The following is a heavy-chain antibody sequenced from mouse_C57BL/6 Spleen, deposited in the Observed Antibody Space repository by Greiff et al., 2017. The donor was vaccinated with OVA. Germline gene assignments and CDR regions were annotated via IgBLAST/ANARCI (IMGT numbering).Heavy chain of an antibody. J-gene: IGHJ3*01. D-gene: IGHD1-1*01. Sequence: ESGPGLVKPSQSLSLTCSVTGYSITSGYYWNWIRQFPGNKLEWMGYISYDGSNNYNPSLKNRISITRDTSKNQFFLKLHSVTTEDTATYYCAFYYYGSSSWFAYWGQGTLVTVSA. CDR1: GYSITSGYY. CDR3: AFYYYGSSSWFAY. CDR2: ISYDGSN. V-gene: IGHV3-6*01.